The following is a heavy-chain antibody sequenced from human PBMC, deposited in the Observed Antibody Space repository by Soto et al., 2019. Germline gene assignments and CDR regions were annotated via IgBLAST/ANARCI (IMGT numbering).Heavy chain of an antibody. CDR2: ISWNSGSI. J-gene: IGHJ4*02. V-gene: IGHV3-9*01. Sequence: EVQLVESGGGLVQPGRSLRLSCAASGFTFDDYAMHWVRQAPGKGLEWVSGISWNSGSIGYADSGKGRVTISRDNAKNSLDLQMNCLRAEDTALYYCAKDAQAEAGTGRFDYWGQGTLVTVSS. CDR1: GFTFDDYA. D-gene: IGHD6-19*01. CDR3: AKDAQAEAGTGRFDY.